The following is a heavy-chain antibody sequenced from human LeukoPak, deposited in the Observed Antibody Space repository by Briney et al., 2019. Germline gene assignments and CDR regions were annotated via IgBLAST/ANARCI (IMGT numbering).Heavy chain of an antibody. V-gene: IGHV1-2*06. J-gene: IGHJ6*03. D-gene: IGHD3-16*01. CDR2: INPNSGGT. CDR3: ARDRFNAAGGAYYYMDV. CDR1: GYTFTGYY. Sequence: ASVKVPCKASGYTFTGYYMHWVRQAPGQGLEWMGRINPNSGGTNYAQKFQGRVTMTRDTSISTAYMELSRLRSDDTAVYYCARDRFNAAGGAYYYMDVWGKGTTVTVSS.